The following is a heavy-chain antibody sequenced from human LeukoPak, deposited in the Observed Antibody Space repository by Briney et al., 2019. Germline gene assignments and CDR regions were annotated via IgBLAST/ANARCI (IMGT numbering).Heavy chain of an antibody. J-gene: IGHJ4*02. Sequence: GGTLRLSCAASGFTFSTYAMSRVPGAPGTGLEGVSSISGISGGGGSTYYADSVKGRFTISRDNSKDTLYLQMNSLRGEDTAVYYCAKLGRYQLPLDDFWGQGTLVTVS. CDR1: GFTFSTYA. D-gene: IGHD2-2*01. V-gene: IGHV3-23*01. CDR2: ISGISGGGGST. CDR3: AKLGRYQLPLDDF.